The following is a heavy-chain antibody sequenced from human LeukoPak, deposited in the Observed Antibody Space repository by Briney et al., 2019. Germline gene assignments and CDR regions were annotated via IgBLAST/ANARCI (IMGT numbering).Heavy chain of an antibody. CDR2: IYYSGST. D-gene: IGHD2-21*02. Sequence: PSETLSLTCTVSGGSISSSSYYWGWIRQPPGKGLEWIGSIYYSGSTYYNPSLKSRVTISVDTSKNQFSLKLSSVTAADTAVYYCTRLNVAYCGGDCYNPIYWYFDLWGRGTLVTVSS. V-gene: IGHV4-39*01. J-gene: IGHJ2*01. CDR1: GGSISSSSYY. CDR3: TRLNVAYCGGDCYNPIYWYFDL.